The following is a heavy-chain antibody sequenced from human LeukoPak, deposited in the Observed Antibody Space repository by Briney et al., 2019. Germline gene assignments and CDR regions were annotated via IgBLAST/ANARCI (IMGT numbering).Heavy chain of an antibody. Sequence: GGSLRLSCAASGFTLSTYGMHWVRQAPGKGLEWVAVISYDGSNKYYADSVKGRFTISRDNSKNTVCLQMNSLRDEDTAVYYCAKGGTTFFDCWGQGTLVTVSS. D-gene: IGHD3-16*01. CDR2: ISYDGSNK. V-gene: IGHV3-30*18. CDR3: AKGGTTFFDC. CDR1: GFTLSTYG. J-gene: IGHJ4*02.